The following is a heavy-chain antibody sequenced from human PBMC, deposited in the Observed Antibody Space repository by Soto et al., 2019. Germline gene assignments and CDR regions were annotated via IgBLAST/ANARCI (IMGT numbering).Heavy chain of an antibody. CDR1: GFSLSTSGVG. V-gene: IGHV2-5*02. D-gene: IGHD3-9*01. J-gene: IGHJ4*02. CDR2: IYWDDDK. Sequence: QITLKESGPTLVKPTQTLTLTCTFSGFSLSTSGVGVGWIRQPPGKALEWLALIYWDDDKRYSPSLKSRLTITKDTXXXQXXXXXXXXXXXXXXXXXXXXFTSXXXLTGYYPYYFDYWGQGTLVTVSS. CDR3: XXFTSXXXLTGYYPYYFDY.